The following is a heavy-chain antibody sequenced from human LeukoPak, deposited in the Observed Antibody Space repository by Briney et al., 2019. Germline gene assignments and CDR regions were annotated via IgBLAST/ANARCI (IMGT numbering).Heavy chain of an antibody. CDR3: ARAGPIDY. J-gene: IGHJ4*02. V-gene: IGHV3-53*01. Sequence: PGGSLRLSCAASGFIVSSEYMSWVRQAPGKGLEWVSVIYSGGSTYYAASVEGRFTISRDNSKNTVYLQMNNLRVDDTAVYYCARAGPIDYWGQGILVTVSS. CDR1: GFIVSSEY. CDR2: IYSGGST.